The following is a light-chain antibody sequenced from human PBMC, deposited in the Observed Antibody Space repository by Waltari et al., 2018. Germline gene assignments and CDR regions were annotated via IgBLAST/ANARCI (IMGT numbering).Light chain of an antibody. CDR1: GSDIGTYKY. V-gene: IGLV2-8*01. J-gene: IGLJ2*01. CDR2: EVS. CDR3: SSYAGSYYFIS. Sequence: QSALTQPPSASGSPGQSVTISCTGTGSDIGTYKYVSWYQQPPGKAPKLILYEVSRRPAGVPVRFPGSRFGDTASLTVSGLQADDEAEYYCSSYAGSYYFISFGGGTKLTVL.